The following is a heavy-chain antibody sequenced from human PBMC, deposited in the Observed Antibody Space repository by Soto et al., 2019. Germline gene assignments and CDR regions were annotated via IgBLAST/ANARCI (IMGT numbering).Heavy chain of an antibody. CDR3: ARDLKRYYDSSGYGYYYYGMDV. CDR1: GGTFSSYA. D-gene: IGHD3-22*01. J-gene: IGHJ6*02. Sequence: QVQLAQSGAEVKKPGSSVKVSCKASGGTFSSYAISWVRQAPGQGLEWMGGIIPIFGTANYAQKFQGRVTITADESTTTAYMELSSLRSEDTAVYYCARDLKRYYDSSGYGYYYYGMDVWGQGTTVTVSS. CDR2: IIPIFGTA. V-gene: IGHV1-69*01.